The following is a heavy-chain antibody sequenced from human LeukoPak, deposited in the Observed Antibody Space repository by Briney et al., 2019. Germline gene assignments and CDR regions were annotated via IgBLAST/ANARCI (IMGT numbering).Heavy chain of an antibody. CDR2: IYYSGST. CDR3: ARQERGYDGSGHRAFDI. V-gene: IGHV4-39*01. D-gene: IGHD3-22*01. Sequence: SETLSLTCIVSGGSISSSIYYWGWIRQPPGKGLEWIGSIYYSGSTYYNPSLKSRVTLSVDTSKNQFSLKLRSVTAADTAVYYCARQERGYDGSGHRAFDIWGQGTMVTISS. CDR1: GGSISSSIYY. J-gene: IGHJ3*02.